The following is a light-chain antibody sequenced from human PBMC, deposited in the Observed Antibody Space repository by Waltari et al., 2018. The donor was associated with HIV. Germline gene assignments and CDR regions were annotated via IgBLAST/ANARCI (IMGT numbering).Light chain of an antibody. CDR3: QQYNDWPRGP. CDR2: RAS. CDR1: QSVSSN. V-gene: IGKV3-15*01. J-gene: IGKJ2*01. Sequence: EIVMTQPPATMSVSPGERATLSCRASQSVSSNFAWYQQKPGQAPRLVIYRASTRTTGIPARFSGSGSGTEFTLTISSLQSEDFAVYYCQQYNDWPRGPFGQGTRLEIK.